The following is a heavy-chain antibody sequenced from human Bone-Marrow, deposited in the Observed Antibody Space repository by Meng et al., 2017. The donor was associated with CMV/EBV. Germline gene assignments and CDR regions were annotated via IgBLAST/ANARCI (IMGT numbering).Heavy chain of an antibody. CDR1: GFTVSSDW. J-gene: IGHJ6*02. D-gene: IGHD3-3*01. CDR2: IKQDGSEK. CDR3: ARDFRESYYDFWSGYYNYYYGMDV. V-gene: IGHV3-7*01. Sequence: GESLKISCAASGFTVSSDWVSWVRQAPGKGLEWVANIKQDGSEKYYVDSVKGRFTISRDNAKNSLYLQMNSLRAEDTAVYYCARDFRESYYDFWSGYYNYYYGMDVWGQGTTVTVSS.